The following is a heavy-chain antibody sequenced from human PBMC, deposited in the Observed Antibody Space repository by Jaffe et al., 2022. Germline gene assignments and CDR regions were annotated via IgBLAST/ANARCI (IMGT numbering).Heavy chain of an antibody. Sequence: QVQLQQWGAGLLKPSETLSLTCAVYGGSFSGYYWSWIRQPPGKGLEWIGEINHSGSTNYNPSLKSRVTISVDTSKNQFSLKLSSVTAADTAVYYCARGRSRYSSSWVPLYYFDYWGQGTLVTVSS. D-gene: IGHD6-13*01. J-gene: IGHJ4*02. V-gene: IGHV4-34*01. CDR2: INHSGST. CDR1: GGSFSGYY. CDR3: ARGRSRYSSSWVPLYYFDY.